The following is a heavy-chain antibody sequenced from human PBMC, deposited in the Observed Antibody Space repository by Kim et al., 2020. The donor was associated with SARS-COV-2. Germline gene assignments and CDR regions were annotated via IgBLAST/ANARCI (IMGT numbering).Heavy chain of an antibody. J-gene: IGHJ6*02. CDR2: VSGSGVST. CDR1: GFTFNNYA. D-gene: IGHD4-17*01. CDR3: AHSTVGSHYGMDV. Sequence: GGSLRLSCAAAGFTFNNYAMNWVRLAPGKGLEWVSLVSGSGVSTYSADSVKGRFTISRDNSKNTLYLQMDSLRAEDTAVYYCAHSTVGSHYGMDVWGQGTTVTVSS. V-gene: IGHV3-23*01.